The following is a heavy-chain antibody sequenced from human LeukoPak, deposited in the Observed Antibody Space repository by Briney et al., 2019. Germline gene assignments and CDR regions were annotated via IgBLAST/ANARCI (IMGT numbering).Heavy chain of an antibody. CDR3: ARGRSGSYYNGIAFDY. D-gene: IGHD3-10*01. J-gene: IGHJ4*02. CDR1: GDSISYYY. CDR2: IYYSGST. Sequence: PSETLSPTCTVFGDSISYYYWSWIRQPPGKGLEWIGNIYYSGSTNYNPSLESRVTISVDTSKNQFSLNLRSVSAADTAVYYCARGRSGSYYNGIAFDYWGQGTPVTVSS. V-gene: IGHV4-59*01.